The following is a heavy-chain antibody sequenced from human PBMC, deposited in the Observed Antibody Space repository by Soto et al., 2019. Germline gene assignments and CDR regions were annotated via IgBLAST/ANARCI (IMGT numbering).Heavy chain of an antibody. CDR3: ALYSSSSGDGFDI. D-gene: IGHD6-6*01. V-gene: IGHV4-59*01. Sequence: SETLFLTCTVSGGSISSYYWSWIRQPPGKGLEWIGYIYYSGSTNYNPSLKSRVTISVDTSKNQFSLKLSSVTSADTAVYYCALYSSSSGDGFDIWGQGTMVTVSS. J-gene: IGHJ3*02. CDR1: GGSISSYY. CDR2: IYYSGST.